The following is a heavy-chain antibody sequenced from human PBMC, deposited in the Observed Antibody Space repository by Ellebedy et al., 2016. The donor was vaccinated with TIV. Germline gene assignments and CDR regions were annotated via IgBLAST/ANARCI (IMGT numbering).Heavy chain of an antibody. V-gene: IGHV3-23*01. CDR3: AKRDSSGYYYARLFDY. J-gene: IGHJ4*02. CDR2: ISASGEST. D-gene: IGHD3-22*01. CDR1: GFTFSIFA. Sequence: GGSLRLSCAASGFTFSIFAMSWVRQAPGKGLEWVSTISASGESTYYADFVTGRFTISRHNAKNTLYLQMNSLRAEDTAVYYCAKRDSSGYYYARLFDYWGQGTLVTVSS.